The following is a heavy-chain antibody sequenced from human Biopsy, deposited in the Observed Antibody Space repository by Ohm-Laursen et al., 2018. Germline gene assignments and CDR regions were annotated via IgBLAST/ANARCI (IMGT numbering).Heavy chain of an antibody. CDR1: GFTFSTYT. V-gene: IGHV3-30*04. D-gene: IGHD6-19*01. CDR2: ISHDGSDK. Sequence: SLRLSCTASGFTFSTYTMHWVRQAPGKGLEWVAVISHDGSDKYYADSAKGRFTISRDNSKNTLFLQMESLRKEDTAVYYCARDMIADLIAVAGTGGYWGQGTLVTVSS. J-gene: IGHJ4*02. CDR3: ARDMIADLIAVAGTGGY.